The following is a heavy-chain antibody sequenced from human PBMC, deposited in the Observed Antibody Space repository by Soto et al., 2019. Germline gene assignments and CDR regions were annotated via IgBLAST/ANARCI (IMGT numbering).Heavy chain of an antibody. CDR2: ISYDRSNK. D-gene: IGHD2-2*01. V-gene: IGHV3-30*18. CDR1: GFTFSSCG. J-gene: IGHJ6*02. CDR3: AKFLGYCSSTSCYRPDFMDV. Sequence: GGSLRLSCAASGFTFSSCGMHWVRQAPGKGLEWVAVISYDRSNKYYADSVKGRFTISRDNSKNTLYLQMNSLRAEDTAVYYCAKFLGYCSSTSCYRPDFMDVWGQGTTVTVYS.